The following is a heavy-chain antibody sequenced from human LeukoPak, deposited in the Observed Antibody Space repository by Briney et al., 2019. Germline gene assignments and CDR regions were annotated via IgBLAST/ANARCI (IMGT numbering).Heavy chain of an antibody. CDR1: GFTFSSYA. CDR2: ISGSGGST. J-gene: IGHJ3*02. D-gene: IGHD6-19*01. CDR3: AKDPRVAAFSDAFDI. Sequence: PGGSLRLSCAASGFTFSSYAMSWVRQAPGKGLEWVSAISGSGGSTYYTDSVKGRFTISRDNSKNTLYLQMNSLGAEDTAVYYCAKDPRVAAFSDAFDIWGQGTTVTVSS. V-gene: IGHV3-23*01.